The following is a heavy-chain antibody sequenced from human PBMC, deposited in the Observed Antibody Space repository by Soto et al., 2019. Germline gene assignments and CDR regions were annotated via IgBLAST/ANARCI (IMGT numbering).Heavy chain of an antibody. Sequence: PGWVLRLSCAASGFTLSRYSMNWVRQAPGKGLEWVSSISSSSSYIYYADSVKGRFTISRDNSKNTLYLQMNSLRAEDTAVYYCAKDLGVPGYYYYYGMDVWGQGTTVTVSS. CDR2: ISSSSSYI. J-gene: IGHJ6*02. D-gene: IGHD2-2*01. CDR1: GFTLSRYS. CDR3: AKDLGVPGYYYYYGMDV. V-gene: IGHV3-21*01.